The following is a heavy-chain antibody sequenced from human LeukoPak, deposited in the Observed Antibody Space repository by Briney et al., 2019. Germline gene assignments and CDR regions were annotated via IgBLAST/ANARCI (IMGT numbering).Heavy chain of an antibody. V-gene: IGHV3-48*03. CDR2: ISSSGSTI. Sequence: GGFLRLSCAASGFTFSSYEMNWVRQAPGKGLEWVSYISSSGSTIYYADSVKGRFTISRDNAKNSLYLQMNSLRAEDTAVYYCARDTGSTFDPWGQGTLVTVSS. CDR3: ARDTGSTFDP. D-gene: IGHD4-11*01. CDR1: GFTFSSYE. J-gene: IGHJ5*02.